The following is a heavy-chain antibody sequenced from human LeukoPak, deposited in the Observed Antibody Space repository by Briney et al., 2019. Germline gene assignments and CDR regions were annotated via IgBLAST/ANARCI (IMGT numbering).Heavy chain of an antibody. CDR3: AREGYSSSWYYDY. CDR1: GFTFSSYA. J-gene: IGHJ4*02. CDR2: IKQDGSEK. Sequence: GGSLRLSCAASGFTFSSYAMHWVRQAPGKGLEWVANIKQDGSEKYYVDSVKGRFTISRDNAKNSLYLQMNSLRAEDTAVYYCAREGYSSSWYYDYWGQGTLVTVSS. D-gene: IGHD6-13*01. V-gene: IGHV3-7*03.